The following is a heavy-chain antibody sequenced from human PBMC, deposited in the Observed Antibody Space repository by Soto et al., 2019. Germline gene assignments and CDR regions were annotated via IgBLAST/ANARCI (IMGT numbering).Heavy chain of an antibody. CDR1: GFTFSSYG. Sequence: QVQLVESGGGVVQPGRSLRLSCAASGFTFSSYGMHWVRQAPGKGLEWVADISYDGSNKYYADSVKGRFTISRDNSKNTLYLQMNSLRAEDSAVYYCAKDLPGTGRAYGMDVWGQGTTVTVSS. D-gene: IGHD3-10*01. CDR3: AKDLPGTGRAYGMDV. J-gene: IGHJ6*02. CDR2: ISYDGSNK. V-gene: IGHV3-30*18.